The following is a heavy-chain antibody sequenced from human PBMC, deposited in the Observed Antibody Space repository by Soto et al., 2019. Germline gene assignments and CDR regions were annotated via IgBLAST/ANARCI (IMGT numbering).Heavy chain of an antibody. D-gene: IGHD4-17*01. Sequence: GGSLRLSCAASGFTFSSYAMSWVRQAPGKGLEWVSAISCNSGSTGYADSVKGRFTISRDNAKNSLYLQMNSLRAEDTALYYCAKERSAAFDIWGQGTMVTVSS. CDR1: GFTFSSYA. V-gene: IGHV3-9*01. J-gene: IGHJ3*02. CDR2: ISCNSGST. CDR3: AKERSAAFDI.